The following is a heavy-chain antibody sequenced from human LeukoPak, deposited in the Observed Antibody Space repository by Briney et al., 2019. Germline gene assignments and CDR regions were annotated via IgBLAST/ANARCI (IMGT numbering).Heavy chain of an antibody. CDR3: ARTNSSWGNLFDP. Sequence: GESLKISCKGSGYSFTSYWIGWVRQMPGKGLEWMGIIYPGDSDTRYSPSFQGQVTISADKSISNAYLQWSSLKASDTAMYYCARTNSSWGNLFDPWGQGTLVTVSS. CDR1: GYSFTSYW. V-gene: IGHV5-51*03. CDR2: IYPGDSDT. D-gene: IGHD6-13*01. J-gene: IGHJ5*02.